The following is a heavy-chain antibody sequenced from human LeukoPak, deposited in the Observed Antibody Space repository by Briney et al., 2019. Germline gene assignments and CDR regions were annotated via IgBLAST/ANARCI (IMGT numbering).Heavy chain of an antibody. V-gene: IGHV3-30*04. J-gene: IGHJ4*01. CDR1: GFTFSSYA. Sequence: HSGRSLRLPCAASGFTFSSYAMHWVRQAPGKGLEWVALISYDGSNKYHADSVKGRFTISRDNSKNTLYLQMNSLRGEDTAVFYCARPQGYFAAXFDYWGXXXLVTVSS. D-gene: IGHD3-22*01. CDR3: ARPQGYFAAXFDY. CDR2: ISYDGSNK.